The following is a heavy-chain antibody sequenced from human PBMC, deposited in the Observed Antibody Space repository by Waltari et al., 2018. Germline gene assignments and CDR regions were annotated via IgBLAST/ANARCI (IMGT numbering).Heavy chain of an antibody. CDR1: GGTFTNYS. CDR2: ISHMFGAA. D-gene: IGHD3-3*01. Sequence: QVQLVQSGAEVKKPGSSLKVSCKASGGTFTNYSIHWVRQAPGLGLEWMGAISHMFGAADYSQNLQGRVTITVDESTTTAYMELSSLSSEDTAVYYCARDSKMKGEWLRLHHWGQGTLVTVSS. CDR3: ARDSKMKGEWLRLHH. V-gene: IGHV1-69*01. J-gene: IGHJ5*02.